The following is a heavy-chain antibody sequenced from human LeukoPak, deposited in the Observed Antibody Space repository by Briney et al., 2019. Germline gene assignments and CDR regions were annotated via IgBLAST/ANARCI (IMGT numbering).Heavy chain of an antibody. CDR2: XXXXXXNT. V-gene: IGHV1-3*01. CDR3: ARXGRPEGYYYDSNDAFDI. CDR1: GYTFTSYX. J-gene: IGHJ3*02. Sequence: ASVKVSCKASGYTFTSYXMHWVRQAPGQRLEWMXXXXXXXXNTKYSXXFXXXXXXXRDTSASTAYMELSSLRSEDTAVYYCARXGRPEGYYYDSNDAFDIWGQGTMVTVSS. D-gene: IGHD3-22*01.